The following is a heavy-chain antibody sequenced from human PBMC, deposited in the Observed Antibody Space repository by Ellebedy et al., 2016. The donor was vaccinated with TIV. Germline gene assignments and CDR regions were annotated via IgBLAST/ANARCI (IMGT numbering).Heavy chain of an antibody. CDR1: GFTVSSNY. Sequence: GGSLRLSCAASGFTVSSNYMSWVRQAPGKGLEWVSVIYSGGNTYYADSVKGRFTISRDNSKNTLYLQMNSLRAEDTAVYYCVHKIFDNWGQGTLVNVSS. V-gene: IGHV3-66*01. CDR3: VHKIFDN. J-gene: IGHJ4*02. CDR2: IYSGGNT.